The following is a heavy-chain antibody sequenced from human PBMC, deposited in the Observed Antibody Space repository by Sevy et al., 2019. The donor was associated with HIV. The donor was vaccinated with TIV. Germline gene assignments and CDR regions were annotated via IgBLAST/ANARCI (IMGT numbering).Heavy chain of an antibody. V-gene: IGHV1-18*01. Sequence: ASVKVSCKASGYTFTSYGISWVRQAPGQGLEWMGWISAYNGNTNYAQKLQGRVTMTTDTSTSTAYLELRSLRSDDTAVYYCARENYYDSSGYYYNDYWGQGTLVTVSS. J-gene: IGHJ4*02. CDR1: GYTFTSYG. CDR2: ISAYNGNT. D-gene: IGHD3-22*01. CDR3: ARENYYDSSGYYYNDY.